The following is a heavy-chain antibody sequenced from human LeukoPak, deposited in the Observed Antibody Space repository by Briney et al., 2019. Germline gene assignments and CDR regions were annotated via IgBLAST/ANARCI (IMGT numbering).Heavy chain of an antibody. V-gene: IGHV4-59*05. Sequence: SETLSLTCTVSGGPMRSYYWSWIRQPPGKVLEGIGSMYCSGCTYYNRSLKGRVTISLDTSKNQYSLKLSSVTAADTAVYYCARVSISLFGVVTAHFDSWRQGTLVAVSS. CDR2: MYCSGCT. D-gene: IGHD3-3*01. CDR1: GGPMRSYY. CDR3: ARVSISLFGVVTAHFDS. J-gene: IGHJ4*02.